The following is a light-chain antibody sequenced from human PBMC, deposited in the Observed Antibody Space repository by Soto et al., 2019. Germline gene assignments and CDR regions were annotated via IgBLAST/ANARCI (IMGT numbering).Light chain of an antibody. V-gene: IGKV3-15*01. J-gene: IGKJ5*01. Sequence: EMVLTQYPGTLSVSPGERVTPSCRASQSISNNLAWYQHTPGRATRVLIYDASTRATGVPVRFSGSGCGTEFTLTISSLQSDDFAVSYGQQYNNWPQKHTFGQGTRLEIK. CDR3: QQYNNWPQKHT. CDR2: DAS. CDR1: QSISNN.